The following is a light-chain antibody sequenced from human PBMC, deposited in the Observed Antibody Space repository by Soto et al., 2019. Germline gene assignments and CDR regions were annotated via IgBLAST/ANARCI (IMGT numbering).Light chain of an antibody. V-gene: IGLV2-14*01. Sequence: QSALTQPASVSGSPRQSITISCTGASSDVGSYTYVSWYQQHPGKAPTLLIYEVNNRPSGVSNRFSGSKSGNTASLTISGLQAEDEAEYYCSSYTSSSTLFVFGTGTKLTVL. CDR3: SSYTSSSTLFV. J-gene: IGLJ1*01. CDR1: SSDVGSYTY. CDR2: EVN.